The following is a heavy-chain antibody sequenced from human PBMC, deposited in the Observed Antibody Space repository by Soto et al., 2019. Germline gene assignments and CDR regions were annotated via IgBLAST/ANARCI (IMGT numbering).Heavy chain of an antibody. CDR1: GYTFTSYA. D-gene: IGHD3-22*01. CDR2: INAGNGNT. V-gene: IGHV1-3*01. J-gene: IGHJ4*02. Sequence: GASVKVSCKASGYTFTSYAMHWVRQAPGQRLEWMGWINAGNGNTKYSQKFQGRVTITRDTSASTAYMELSSLRSEDTAVYYCARIPSYYDSSGYYGPYFDYWGQGTLVTVSS. CDR3: ARIPSYYDSSGYYGPYFDY.